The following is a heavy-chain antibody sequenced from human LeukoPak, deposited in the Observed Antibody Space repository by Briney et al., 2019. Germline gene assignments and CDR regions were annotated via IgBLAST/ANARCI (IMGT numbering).Heavy chain of an antibody. CDR1: GGSFSGYY. D-gene: IGHD7-27*01. Sequence: SEALSLTCAVYGGSFSGYYWSWIRQPPGNGLEWIGVINHSGSTNYNPSLKSRVTISVDTSKNQFSLKLSSVTAADTAVYYCARWGIYYYYGMDVWGQGTTVTVSS. CDR3: ARWGIYYYYGMDV. V-gene: IGHV4-34*01. J-gene: IGHJ6*02. CDR2: INHSGST.